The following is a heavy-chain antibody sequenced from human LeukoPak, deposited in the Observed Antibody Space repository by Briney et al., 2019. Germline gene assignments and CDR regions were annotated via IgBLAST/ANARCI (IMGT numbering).Heavy chain of an antibody. V-gene: IGHV1-46*01. CDR1: GYTFTSYY. CDR2: INPNGGST. Sequence: ASVKVSCKASGYTFTSYYIHWVRQAPGQGFEWMGIINPNGGSTSYAQKFQGRVTMTRDTSTSTVYLELSNLKSEDTAVYYCARRGACSGSSCNLDYWGQGTQVTVSS. J-gene: IGHJ4*02. CDR3: ARRGACSGSSCNLDY. D-gene: IGHD2-15*01.